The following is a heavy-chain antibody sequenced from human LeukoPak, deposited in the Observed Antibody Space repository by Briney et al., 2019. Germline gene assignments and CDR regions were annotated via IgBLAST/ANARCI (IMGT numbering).Heavy chain of an antibody. CDR3: AKSTYGSSWDFDY. CDR1: GFIFSNYA. Sequence: GGSLKLSFPASGAASGFIFSNYAMNWVRQAPGKGLEWVSAISGSGGSTYYADSVKGRFTISRDNSKNTLYLQMNSLRAEDTAVYYCAKSTYGSSWDFDYWGQGTLVTVSS. V-gene: IGHV3-23*01. CDR2: ISGSGGST. D-gene: IGHD6-13*01. J-gene: IGHJ4*02.